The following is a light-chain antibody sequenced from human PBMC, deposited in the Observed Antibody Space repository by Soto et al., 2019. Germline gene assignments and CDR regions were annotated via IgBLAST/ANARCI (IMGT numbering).Light chain of an antibody. CDR1: QSVLYSSNNKNY. J-gene: IGKJ3*01. V-gene: IGKV4-1*01. CDR2: WAS. CDR3: QQYRWTPFT. Sequence: DRVMTQSPDSLAVSLGERATINCKSSQSVLYSSNNKNYLVWYQQKPGQPPKLLLYWASTRESGVPDRFSGSGSGTDFTLTISSLQAEDVAVYYCQQYRWTPFTSGPGTKVDI.